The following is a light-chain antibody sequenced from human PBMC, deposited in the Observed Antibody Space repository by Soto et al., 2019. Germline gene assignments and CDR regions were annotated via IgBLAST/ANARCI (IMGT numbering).Light chain of an antibody. J-gene: IGLJ1*01. Sequence: QSVLTQPASVSGSPGQSITISCTGTSSDVGGYNFVTWYQQHPGEAPKLMIHDVSGRASGVPNRFSGSKSGTTASLTISGLQAEDEADYYCCSYASSTSYVFGTGT. V-gene: IGLV2-14*03. CDR3: CSYASSTSYV. CDR2: DVS. CDR1: SSDVGGYNF.